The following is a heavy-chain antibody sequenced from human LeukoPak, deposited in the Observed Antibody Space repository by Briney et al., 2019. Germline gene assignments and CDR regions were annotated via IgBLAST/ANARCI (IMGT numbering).Heavy chain of an antibody. CDR1: GFTFSSYG. CDR2: ISGSGDST. Sequence: GGSLRLSCAASGFTFSSYGMSWVRRAPGKGLEWVSAISGSGDSTYYADSVKGRFTISRDNSKNTLYLQMNSLRAEDTAVYYCAKDQSDYGRLNYFDYWGQGTLVTVSS. J-gene: IGHJ4*02. V-gene: IGHV3-23*01. D-gene: IGHD4-17*01. CDR3: AKDQSDYGRLNYFDY.